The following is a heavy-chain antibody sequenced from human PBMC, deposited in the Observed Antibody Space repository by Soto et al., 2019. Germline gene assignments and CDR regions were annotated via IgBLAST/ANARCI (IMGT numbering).Heavy chain of an antibody. Sequence: SETLSLTCTVSGGSIRTYFWSWIRQSPGKGLEWIGYFYYSGNTNYNPSLKSRVTISVDTSKNQFSLQLNSVTPEDTAVYYCARAMWELPYYFDYWGQGTLVTVSS. D-gene: IGHD1-26*01. CDR1: GGSIRTYF. V-gene: IGHV4-59*12. J-gene: IGHJ4*02. CDR3: ARAMWELPYYFDY. CDR2: FYYSGNT.